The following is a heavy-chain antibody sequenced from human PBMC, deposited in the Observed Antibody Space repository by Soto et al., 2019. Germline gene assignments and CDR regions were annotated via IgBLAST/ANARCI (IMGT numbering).Heavy chain of an antibody. CDR1: GGSFSGYY. CDR3: ARERAYYDILTGYYLFDP. V-gene: IGHV4-34*01. CDR2: INHSGST. Sequence: PSETLSLTCAVYGGSFSGYYWSWIRQPPGKGLEWIGEINHSGSTNYNPSLKSRVTISVDTSKNQFSLKLSSVTAADTAVYYCARERAYYDILTGYYLFDPWGQGTLVTVSS. J-gene: IGHJ5*02. D-gene: IGHD3-9*01.